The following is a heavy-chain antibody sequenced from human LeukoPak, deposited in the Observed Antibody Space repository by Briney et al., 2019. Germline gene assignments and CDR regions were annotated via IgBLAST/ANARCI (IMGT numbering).Heavy chain of an antibody. CDR2: IHYTGAT. Sequence: SETLSLTCAVYGGSITGYYWSWIRQSPGRGLEWVGEIHYTGATSYNPSLKSRATISTDTSKNQFSLRLSSVTAADTAVYYCARGNILTGYCFDFWGQGALVTVSS. D-gene: IGHD3-9*01. CDR1: GGSITGYY. CDR3: ARGNILTGYCFDF. V-gene: IGHV4-34*01. J-gene: IGHJ4*02.